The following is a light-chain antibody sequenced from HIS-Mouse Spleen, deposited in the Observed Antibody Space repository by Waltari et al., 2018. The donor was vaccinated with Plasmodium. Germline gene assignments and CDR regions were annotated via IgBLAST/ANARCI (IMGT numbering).Light chain of an antibody. V-gene: IGLV2-8*01. CDR1: SSDVGGYNY. CDR3: SSYAGSNKV. J-gene: IGLJ2*01. CDR2: EVS. Sequence: QSALTQPPSASGSPGQSVTISCTGTSSDVGGYNYVSWYQQHPGKAPKLMSYEVSKRPSGVPDRFSGSKSGNTASLTVSGLQAEDEAEYYCSSYAGSNKVFGGGTKLTVL.